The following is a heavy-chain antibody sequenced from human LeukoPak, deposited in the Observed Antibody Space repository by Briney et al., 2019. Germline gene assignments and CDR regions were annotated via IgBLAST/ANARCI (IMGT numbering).Heavy chain of an antibody. D-gene: IGHD3-22*01. CDR2: IYHSGST. CDR1: GGSISSGGYS. Sequence: PSQTLSLTCAVSGGSISSGGYSWSWIRQPPGKGLEWIGYIYHSGSTYYNPSLKSRVTISVDRSKNQFSLKLSSVTAADTAVYYCARGDYYYDTGGTAPWFGPWGQGTLVTVSS. J-gene: IGHJ5*02. V-gene: IGHV4-30-2*01. CDR3: ARGDYYYDTGGTAPWFGP.